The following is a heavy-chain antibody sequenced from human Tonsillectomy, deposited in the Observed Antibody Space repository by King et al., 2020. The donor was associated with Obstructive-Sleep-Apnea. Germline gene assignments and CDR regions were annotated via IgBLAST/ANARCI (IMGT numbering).Heavy chain of an antibody. V-gene: IGHV3-74*01. J-gene: IGHJ4*02. D-gene: IGHD4-17*01. Sequence: VQLVESGGGLVQPGGSLRLSCAASGFTFSSYWMHLVRQAPGKGLVWVSRINIDGSSTSYADSVKGRFTISRDNAKNTLYLQMNSLRAEDTAVYYCAREKEHDYGDLPLDYWGQGTLVTVSS. CDR2: INIDGSST. CDR3: AREKEHDYGDLPLDY. CDR1: GFTFSSYW.